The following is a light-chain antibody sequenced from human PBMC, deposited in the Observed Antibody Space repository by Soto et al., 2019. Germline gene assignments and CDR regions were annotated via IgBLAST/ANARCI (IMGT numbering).Light chain of an antibody. CDR3: QQYSPSSQT. CDR2: KAS. Sequence: DIQMTQSPSTLSAFVGDRVTITCRASQSISTWLAWYQQKPGKVPKLLIFKASSLQSGVPSRYSGSGPETDFTLTISSLQPDDFATYYCQQYSPSSQTFGQGTKG. V-gene: IGKV1-5*03. J-gene: IGKJ1*01. CDR1: QSISTW.